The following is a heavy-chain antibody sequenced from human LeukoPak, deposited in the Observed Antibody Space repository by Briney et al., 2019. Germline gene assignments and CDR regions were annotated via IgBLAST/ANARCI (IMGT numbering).Heavy chain of an antibody. D-gene: IGHD6-6*01. CDR1: GFTFSSYG. J-gene: IGHJ4*02. Sequence: GGSLRLSCAASGFTFSSYGMHWVRQAPGKGLEWVAVISYDGSNKYYADSVKGRLTISRDNSKNTLYLQMNSLRAEDTAVYHCAHSSSSEDYFDYWGQGTLVTVSS. CDR3: AHSSSSEDYFDY. CDR2: ISYDGSNK. V-gene: IGHV3-30*03.